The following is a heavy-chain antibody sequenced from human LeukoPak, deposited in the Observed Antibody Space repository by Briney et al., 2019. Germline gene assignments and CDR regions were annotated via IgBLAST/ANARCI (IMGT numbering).Heavy chain of an antibody. D-gene: IGHD2-2*01. CDR1: GGSISSSSYY. CDR3: AREGYCSSTSCYSGTNRYFDL. CDR2: IYYSEST. V-gene: IGHV4-39*07. J-gene: IGHJ2*01. Sequence: SETLSLTCTLSGGSISSSSYYWAWIRQPPGKGLERIGSIYYSESTYYNPSRRSRVTMSVDTSKNQFSLKLSSVTAADTAVYYCAREGYCSSTSCYSGTNRYFDLWGRGTLVTVSS.